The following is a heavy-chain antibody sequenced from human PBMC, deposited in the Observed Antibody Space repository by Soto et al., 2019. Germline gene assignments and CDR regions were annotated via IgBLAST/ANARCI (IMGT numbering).Heavy chain of an antibody. CDR3: ARGLYLDYGQDY. J-gene: IGHJ4*02. CDR1: GFTFTDYW. V-gene: IGHV3-74*01. CDR2: IKADEITT. D-gene: IGHD4-17*01. Sequence: TGGSLRLSCAASGFTFTDYWMHWARQAPGKGLVWVSRIKADEITTSYADSVKGRFTIFRDNAKNTLYLQMNSLTAEDTAVYYCARGLYLDYGQDYWGRGTLVTVSS.